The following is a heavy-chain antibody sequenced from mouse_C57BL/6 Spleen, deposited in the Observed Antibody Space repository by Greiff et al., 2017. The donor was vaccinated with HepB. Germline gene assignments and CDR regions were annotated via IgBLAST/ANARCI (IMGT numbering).Heavy chain of an antibody. CDR2: ISSGGDYI. D-gene: IGHD4-1*01. V-gene: IGHV5-9-1*02. Sequence: EVKLMESGEGLVKPGGSLKLSCAASGFTFSSYAMSWVRQTPEKRLEWVAYISSGGDYIYYADTVKGRFTISRDNARNTLYLQMSSLKSEDTAMYYCTRDRRTGTRGYFDYWGQGTTLTVSS. CDR1: GFTFSSYA. CDR3: TRDRRTGTRGYFDY. J-gene: IGHJ2*01.